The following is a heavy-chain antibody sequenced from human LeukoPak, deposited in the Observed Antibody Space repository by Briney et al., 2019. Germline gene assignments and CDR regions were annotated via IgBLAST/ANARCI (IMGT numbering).Heavy chain of an antibody. V-gene: IGHV4-34*01. Sequence: SETLSLTCAVYGGSFSGYYWSWIRQPPGKGLEWIGEINHSGSTNYNPSLKSRVIISVDTSKNQFSLRLSSVTAADTAVYYCASRLLFQRQTPLYYYGMDVWGQGTTVTVSS. J-gene: IGHJ6*02. D-gene: IGHD2-2*01. CDR1: GGSFSGYY. CDR3: ASRLLFQRQTPLYYYGMDV. CDR2: INHSGST.